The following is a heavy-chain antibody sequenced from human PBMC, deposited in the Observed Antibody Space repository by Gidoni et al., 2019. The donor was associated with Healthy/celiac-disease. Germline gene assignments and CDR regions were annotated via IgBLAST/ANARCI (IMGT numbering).Heavy chain of an antibody. Sequence: EVQLLESGGGLVQPVGSLRLSCADSDITFSSYAMSWVRQAPGKGLEWVSAISGSGGSTYYADSVKGRFTISRDNSKNTLYLQMNSLRAEDTAVYYCAKDQAFIGGATTFDYWGQGTLVTVSS. D-gene: IGHD1-26*01. CDR3: AKDQAFIGGATTFDY. CDR1: DITFSSYA. CDR2: ISGSGGST. V-gene: IGHV3-23*01. J-gene: IGHJ4*02.